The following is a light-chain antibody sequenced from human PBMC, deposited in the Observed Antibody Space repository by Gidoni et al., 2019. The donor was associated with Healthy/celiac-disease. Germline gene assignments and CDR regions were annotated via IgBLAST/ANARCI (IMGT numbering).Light chain of an antibody. CDR2: DAS. Sequence: IQMTQSPSSLSASVGDRVTITCQASQAISNYLNWYQQQPGKAPKLLIYDASNLETGVPSRFSGSGSGTDFTFTISSLQPEDIATYYCQQYDNLPFTFGPGTKVDIK. V-gene: IGKV1-33*01. CDR3: QQYDNLPFT. J-gene: IGKJ3*01. CDR1: QAISNY.